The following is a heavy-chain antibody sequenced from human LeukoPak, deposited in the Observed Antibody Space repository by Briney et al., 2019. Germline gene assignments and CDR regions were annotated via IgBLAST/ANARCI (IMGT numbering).Heavy chain of an antibody. CDR2: IHTSGST. V-gene: IGHV4-4*09. D-gene: IGHD3-10*01. CDR1: DGSISSYY. J-gene: IGHJ4*02. CDR3: ARVVREPGALYYFDY. Sequence: PSETLSLTCTVSDGSISSYYWSWIRQPPGKGPEWIGYIHTSGSTNYNPSLKSRVTISVDTSKNQFSLKLSSVTAADTAVYYCARVVREPGALYYFDYWGQGTLVTVSS.